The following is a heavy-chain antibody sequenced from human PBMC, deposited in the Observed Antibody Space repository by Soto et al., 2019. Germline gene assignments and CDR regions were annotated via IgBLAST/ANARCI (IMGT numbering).Heavy chain of an antibody. D-gene: IGHD2-2*01. CDR3: ARDGGYCSSTSCPYYYYYYYMDV. V-gene: IGHV3-21*01. Sequence: GGSLRLSCAASGFTFSSYSMNWVRQAPGKGLEWVSSISSSSSYIYYADSVKGRFTISRDNAKNSLYLQMNSLRAEDTAVYYCARDGGYCSSTSCPYYYYYYYMDVWGKGTTVTVSS. J-gene: IGHJ6*03. CDR1: GFTFSSYS. CDR2: ISSSSSYI.